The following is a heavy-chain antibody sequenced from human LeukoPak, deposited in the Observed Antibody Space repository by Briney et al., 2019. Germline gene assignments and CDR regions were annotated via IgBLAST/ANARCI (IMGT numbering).Heavy chain of an antibody. D-gene: IGHD3-22*01. J-gene: IGHJ3*02. CDR1: GGSISSYY. V-gene: IGHV4-4*07. Sequence: PSETLSLTCTVSGGSISSYYWSWIRQPAGKGLEWIGRIYTSGSTNYNPSLKSRVTMSVDTSKNQFSLKLSSVTAADTAVYYCARDRAYYYDSSGYYSAGSGNAFDIWGQGTMVTVSS. CDR2: IYTSGST. CDR3: ARDRAYYYDSSGYYSAGSGNAFDI.